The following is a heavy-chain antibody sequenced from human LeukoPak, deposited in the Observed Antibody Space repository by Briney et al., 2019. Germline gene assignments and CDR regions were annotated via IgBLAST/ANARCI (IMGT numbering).Heavy chain of an antibody. CDR3: AKKETTVTNHFDY. D-gene: IGHD4-17*01. V-gene: IGHV3-23*01. CDR2: VSTTGGST. CDR1: SFTFSSYV. J-gene: IGHJ4*02. Sequence: GGSLRLSCGASSFTFSSYVMSWVRQAPGKGLEWVSTVSTTGGSTYYADSVKGRFTISRDNSKDTLYLQMNSLRAEDTAVYYCAKKETTVTNHFDYWGQGTLVTVSS.